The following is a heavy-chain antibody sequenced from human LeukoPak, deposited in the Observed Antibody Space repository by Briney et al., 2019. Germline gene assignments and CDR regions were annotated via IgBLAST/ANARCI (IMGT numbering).Heavy chain of an antibody. CDR3: ARGGYSSSWSQGDY. Sequence: PGGSLRLSCAASGFTFSDYSINWVRQAPGKGLVWVSRINTDGTSTSSADSVKGRFTISRDNAKNTLYLQMNSLRAEDTAVYYCARGGYSSSWSQGDYWGQGTLVTVSS. J-gene: IGHJ4*02. D-gene: IGHD6-13*01. CDR2: INTDGTST. V-gene: IGHV3-74*01. CDR1: GFTFSDYS.